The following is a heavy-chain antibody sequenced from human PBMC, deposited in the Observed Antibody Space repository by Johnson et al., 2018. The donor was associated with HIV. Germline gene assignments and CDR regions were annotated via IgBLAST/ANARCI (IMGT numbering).Heavy chain of an antibody. V-gene: IGHV3-66*02. D-gene: IGHD6-19*01. CDR2: ISSGGST. CDR3: AKDREIHSSDWYKGSAFDI. J-gene: IGHJ3*02. CDR1: GFTVSSNY. Sequence: VQLVESGGGLVQPGGSLRLSCAASGFTVSSNYMSWVRQAPGKGLEWVSVISSGGSTYYAASVKGRFPITSDNSKNTLYLQMNSLRAEDTAVYYCAKDREIHSSDWYKGSAFDIWGQGTMVTVSS.